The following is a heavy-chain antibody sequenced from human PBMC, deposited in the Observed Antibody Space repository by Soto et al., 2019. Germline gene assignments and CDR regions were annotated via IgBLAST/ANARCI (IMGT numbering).Heavy chain of an antibody. CDR2: IYNSGST. Sequence: QVQLQESGPGLVKPSQTLSLICTVSGGSISSGGYYWSWNRQRPGKGLEWIGYIYNSGSTYYSSSLKSRLNISGDTSKNQFSLKLSSVTAADSAVYYCARAKGRSFFDYWGQGTLVTVSS. D-gene: IGHD3-10*01. CDR3: ARAKGRSFFDY. J-gene: IGHJ4*02. CDR1: GGSISSGGYY. V-gene: IGHV4-31*03.